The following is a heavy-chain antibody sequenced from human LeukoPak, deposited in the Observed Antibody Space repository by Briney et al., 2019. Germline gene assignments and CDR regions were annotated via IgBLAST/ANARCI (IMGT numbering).Heavy chain of an antibody. V-gene: IGHV4-4*07. Sequence: SETLSLTCTVSGGSSSSNYWSWIRHPAGKRLEWIGRIYTRGSTNYNPSLKSRVTMSVDTSKNQFSLKPSSVTAAETAVYYCARGPSGLGFDPWGQGTLVTVS. CDR1: GGSSSSNY. CDR3: ARGPSGLGFDP. D-gene: IGHD3-16*01. CDR2: IYTRGST. J-gene: IGHJ5*02.